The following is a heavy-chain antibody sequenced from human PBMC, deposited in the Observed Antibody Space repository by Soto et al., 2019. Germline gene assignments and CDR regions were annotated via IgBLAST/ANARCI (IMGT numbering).Heavy chain of an antibody. CDR3: AKDQGSSGYGPLDY. Sequence: GGSLRLSCAASGFTFSSYGIHWVRQAPGKGLEWVAVISYDGSNKYYADSVKGRFTISRDNSKNTLYLQMNSLRAEDTAVYYCAKDQGSSGYGPLDYWGQGTLVTVSS. D-gene: IGHD3-22*01. J-gene: IGHJ4*02. CDR1: GFTFSSYG. V-gene: IGHV3-30*18. CDR2: ISYDGSNK.